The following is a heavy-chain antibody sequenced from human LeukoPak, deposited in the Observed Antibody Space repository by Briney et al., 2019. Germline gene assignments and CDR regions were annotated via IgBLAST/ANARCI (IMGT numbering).Heavy chain of an antibody. CDR1: GFTFSGYG. V-gene: IGHV3-33*06. J-gene: IGHJ4*02. CDR3: AKDRDFWSGADPDY. D-gene: IGHD3-3*01. CDR2: IWYDGSNK. Sequence: GGSLRLSCAASGFTFSGYGMHWVRQAPGKGLEWVAVIWYDGSNKYYADSVKGRFTISRDNSKNTLYLQMNSLRAEDTAVYYCAKDRDFWSGADPDYWGQGTLVTVSS.